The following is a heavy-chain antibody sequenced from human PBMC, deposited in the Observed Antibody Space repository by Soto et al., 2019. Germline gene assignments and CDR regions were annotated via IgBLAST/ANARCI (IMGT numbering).Heavy chain of an antibody. V-gene: IGHV1-24*01. CDR1: GYTLTELS. J-gene: IGHJ6*03. D-gene: IGHD2-15*01. CDR3: ARGSVLARYCGGGSCYYYYMDV. CDR2: FDAEDGET. Sequence: ASVKVSCKVSGYTLTELSMRWVRQAPGKGLEWIGGFDAEDGETKYAQKFQGRVTITRDTSASTAYMELSSLRSEDTAVYYCARGSVLARYCGGGSCYYYYMDVWGKGTTVTVSS.